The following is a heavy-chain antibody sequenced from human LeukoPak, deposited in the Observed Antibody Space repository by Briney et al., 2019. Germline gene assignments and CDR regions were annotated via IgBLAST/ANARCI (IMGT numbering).Heavy chain of an antibody. Sequence: ASVKVSCKASGYTFTSYGISGVRQAPGQGLEWMGWISAYNGNTNYAQKLQGRVTMTTDTSTSTAYMELRSLRSDDTAVYYCARDHGDIVVVTAIQGLSWFDPWGQGTLVTVSS. J-gene: IGHJ5*02. CDR1: GYTFTSYG. CDR3: ARDHGDIVVVTAIQGLSWFDP. V-gene: IGHV1-18*01. CDR2: ISAYNGNT. D-gene: IGHD2-21*02.